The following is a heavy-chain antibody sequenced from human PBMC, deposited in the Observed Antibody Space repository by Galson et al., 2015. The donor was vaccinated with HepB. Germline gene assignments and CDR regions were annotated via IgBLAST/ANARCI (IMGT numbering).Heavy chain of an antibody. V-gene: IGHV1-3*01. CDR2: INAGNGNT. CDR3: ARGKNYYDSSGPSLPDY. CDR1: GYTFTGYY. D-gene: IGHD3-22*01. Sequence: SVKVSCKASGYTFTGYYMHWVRQAPGQGLEWMGWINAGNGNTKYSQKFQGRVTITRDTSASTAYMELSSLRSEDTAVYYCARGKNYYDSSGPSLPDYWGQG. J-gene: IGHJ4*02.